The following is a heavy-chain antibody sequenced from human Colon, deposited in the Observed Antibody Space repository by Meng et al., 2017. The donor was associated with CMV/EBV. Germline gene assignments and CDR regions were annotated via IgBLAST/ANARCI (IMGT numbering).Heavy chain of an antibody. CDR1: VSSDSGA. D-gene: IGHD2-15*01. J-gene: IGHJ4*02. Sequence: VSSDSGAWHWIRQSPSRGLEWLGRTDYRSEWHSDSAVSVRSRIIITPDTSKNQFSLQLNSVTPEDTAVYYCARAGYCSGGSCFGLDYWGQGTLVTVSS. CDR2: TDYRSEWHS. V-gene: IGHV6-1*01. CDR3: ARAGYCSGGSCFGLDY.